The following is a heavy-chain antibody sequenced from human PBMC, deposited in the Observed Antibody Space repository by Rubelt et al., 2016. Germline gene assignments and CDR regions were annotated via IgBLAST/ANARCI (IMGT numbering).Heavy chain of an antibody. CDR3: ASNLAQVAR. D-gene: IGHD1-14*01. CDR1: GFTFSGSA. V-gene: IGHV3-74*03. Sequence: EVQLVESGGGLVQPGGSLKLSCAASGFTFSGSAMHWVRQAPGKGLVWVSRITSDGSSTTYADSVKGRFTISRDNAKNTLYLQMNSLRAEDTAVYYCASNLAQVARWGQGSLVTVSS. CDR2: ITSDGSST. J-gene: IGHJ4*02.